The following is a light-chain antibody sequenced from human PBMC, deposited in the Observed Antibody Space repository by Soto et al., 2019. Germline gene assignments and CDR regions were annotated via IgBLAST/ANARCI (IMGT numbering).Light chain of an antibody. CDR2: NNN. V-gene: IGLV1-44*01. J-gene: IGLJ1*01. CDR3: AAWDDSLNGYV. Sequence: SVLTQPPSASGTPGQRVTISCSGSSSNIGTNTVNWYQQLPGTAPKLLIYNNNQRPSGVPDRFSGSKSGTSASLAISGLQSDIEADYYCAAWDDSLNGYVFGIGTKV. CDR1: SSNIGTNT.